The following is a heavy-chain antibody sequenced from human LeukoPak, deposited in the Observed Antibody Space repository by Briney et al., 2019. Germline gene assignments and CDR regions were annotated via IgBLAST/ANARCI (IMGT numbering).Heavy chain of an antibody. CDR1: GGSFSGYY. Sequence: SETLSLTCAVYGGSFSGYYCSWIRQPPGKGLEWIGEINHSGSTNYNPSLKSRVTISVDTSKNQFSLRLSSVTAADTAMYYCARSSESYFGPWGQGTLVTVSS. J-gene: IGHJ5*02. D-gene: IGHD3-10*01. CDR2: INHSGST. V-gene: IGHV4-34*01. CDR3: ARSSESYFGP.